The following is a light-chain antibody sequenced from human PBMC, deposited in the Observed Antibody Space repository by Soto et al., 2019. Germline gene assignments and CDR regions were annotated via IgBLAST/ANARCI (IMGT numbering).Light chain of an antibody. J-gene: IGKJ2*01. CDR3: QQYGSSPYT. CDR1: QSVSSSY. Sequence: EIVLTQSPGTLSLSPGERATLSCRASQSVSSSYFAWYQQKPGPAPRLLIYGASSSATGIPARFSGSGAGTDFTLTISRLEPEDFAVYYCQQYGSSPYTFGQGTQLEIK. V-gene: IGKV3-20*01. CDR2: GAS.